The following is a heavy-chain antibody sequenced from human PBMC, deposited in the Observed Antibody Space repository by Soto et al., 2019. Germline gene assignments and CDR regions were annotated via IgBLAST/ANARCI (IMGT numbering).Heavy chain of an antibody. J-gene: IGHJ5*02. CDR3: AFGNCTTTIFDPRFDP. CDR1: GYSFTSYW. V-gene: IGHV5-51*01. D-gene: IGHD2-2*03. Sequence: GESLKISCTGVGYSFTSYWIGWERQMPGKGLEWMGIIYPGDSDTRYSPYFQGQVTISADKSITSAYLQWSSLKASDTAMYYWAFGNCTTTIFDPRFDPWRHVTLVTVSS. CDR2: IYPGDSDT.